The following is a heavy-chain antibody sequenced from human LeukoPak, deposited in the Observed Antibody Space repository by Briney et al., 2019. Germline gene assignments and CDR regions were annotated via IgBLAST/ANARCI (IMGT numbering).Heavy chain of an antibody. CDR1: GFTFSSYA. CDR3: AKGGRYYLDYYFDY. Sequence: GGSLRLSCAASGFTFSSYAMHWVRQAPGKGLEWVSLISGDGGSTYYADSVKGRFTISRDNSKNSLYLQMNSLRTEDTALYYCAKGGRYYLDYYFDYWGQGTLVTVSS. V-gene: IGHV3-43*02. CDR2: ISGDGGST. J-gene: IGHJ4*02. D-gene: IGHD3-10*01.